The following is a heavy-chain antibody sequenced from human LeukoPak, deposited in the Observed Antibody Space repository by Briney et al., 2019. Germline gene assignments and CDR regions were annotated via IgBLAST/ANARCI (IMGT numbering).Heavy chain of an antibody. D-gene: IGHD6-19*01. J-gene: IGHJ4*02. CDR1: GFTFTDHA. CDR2: INAGGDRI. V-gene: IGHV3-23*01. CDR3: AKSSGWWEIDY. Sequence: GGSLRLSCAASGFTFTDHALTWVRQSPGKGLESVASINAGGDRIHFADSVKGRFTISRDNSKNTLYLQMNSLRAEDTAVYYCAKSSGWWEIDYWGQGTLVTVSS.